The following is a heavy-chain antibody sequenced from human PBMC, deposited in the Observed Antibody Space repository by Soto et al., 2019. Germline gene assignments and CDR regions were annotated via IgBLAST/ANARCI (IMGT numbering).Heavy chain of an antibody. CDR3: ARRPKSGNYFLSYFDY. D-gene: IGHD1-26*01. CDR2: VNAGNGNT. Sequence: QVQLVQSGAEVKKPGASVKVSCKASGYTFANFAMHWVRQATGHRLEWMGWVNAGNGNTKYSQRFQGRVSITRDTSATTTYMELSSLRSEDTAMYYCARRPKSGNYFLSYFDYWGQGTLVTVSS. CDR1: GYTFANFA. V-gene: IGHV1-3*01. J-gene: IGHJ4*02.